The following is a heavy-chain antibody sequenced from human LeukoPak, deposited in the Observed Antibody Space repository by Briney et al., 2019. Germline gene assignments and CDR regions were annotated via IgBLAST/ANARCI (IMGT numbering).Heavy chain of an antibody. Sequence: ASVKVSCKASGYTFTSYYMHWVRQAPGQGLEWMGIINPSGGSTSYAQKFQGRVTMTRDTSTSTVYMELSSLRSEDTAVYYCARRARGQAPDDPGDYWGQGTLVTVSS. CDR3: ARRARGQAPDDPGDY. CDR2: INPSGGST. CDR1: GYTFTSYY. J-gene: IGHJ4*02. V-gene: IGHV1-46*01. D-gene: IGHD3-3*01.